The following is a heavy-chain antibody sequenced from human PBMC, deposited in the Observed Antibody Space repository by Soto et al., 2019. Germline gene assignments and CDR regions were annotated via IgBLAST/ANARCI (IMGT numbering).Heavy chain of an antibody. CDR3: ARLQYTMVIAIDV. D-gene: IGHD3-10*01. CDR2: VSYSGRT. J-gene: IGHJ3*01. Sequence: ATLYITCTVSGGAITNYYWNWIRQPPGKGLEWIGYVSYSGRTNYNPSLKSRVNMLVDNSKKQFSLKMTSVTAADPAVYYCARLQYTMVIAIDVWGQETVV. CDR1: GGAITNYY. V-gene: IGHV4-59*03.